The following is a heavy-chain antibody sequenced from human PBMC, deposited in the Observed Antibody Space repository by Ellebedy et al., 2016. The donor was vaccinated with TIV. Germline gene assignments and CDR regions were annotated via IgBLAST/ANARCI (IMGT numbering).Heavy chain of an antibody. CDR1: GFTVSSNS. J-gene: IGHJ6*02. CDR2: ISSTGSTI. D-gene: IGHD5-18*01. CDR3: ASLEDTAMSYGMDV. V-gene: IGHV3-48*01. Sequence: GESLKISCAPSGFTVSSNSMSWVRQAPGKGLEWVSYISSTGSTIYYADSVKGRFTISRDNSKNTLYLQMNSLRAEDTAVYYCASLEDTAMSYGMDVWGPGTTVTVSS.